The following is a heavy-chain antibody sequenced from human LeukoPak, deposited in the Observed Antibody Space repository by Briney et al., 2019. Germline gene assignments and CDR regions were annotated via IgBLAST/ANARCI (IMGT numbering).Heavy chain of an antibody. D-gene: IGHD5-12*01. J-gene: IGHJ4*02. V-gene: IGHV4-59*08. CDR3: ASTLSGYDYHY. Sequence: PSETLSLTCTVSGGSISSYYWSWIRQPPGKGLEWIGYIYYSGSTNYNPSLKSRVTISVDTSKNQFSLKLSSVTAADTAVYYCASTLSGYDYHYWGQGTLVTVSS. CDR1: GGSISSYY. CDR2: IYYSGST.